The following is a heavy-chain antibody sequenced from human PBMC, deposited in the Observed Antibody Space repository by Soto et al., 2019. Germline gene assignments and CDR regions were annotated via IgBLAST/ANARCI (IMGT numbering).Heavy chain of an antibody. D-gene: IGHD3-10*01. CDR3: ARGAYYGSGSYSVYYYGMDV. CDR2: IYYSGST. J-gene: IGHJ6*02. CDR1: GGSISSGGYY. Sequence: PSETLSLTCTVSGGSISSGGYYWSWIRQHPGKGLEWIGYIYYSGSTYYNPSLKSRVTISVDTSKNQFSLKLSSVTAADTAVYYCARGAYYGSGSYSVYYYGMDVWGQGTTVTVSS. V-gene: IGHV4-31*03.